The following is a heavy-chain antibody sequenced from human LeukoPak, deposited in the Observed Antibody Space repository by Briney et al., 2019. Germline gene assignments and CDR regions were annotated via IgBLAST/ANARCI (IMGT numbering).Heavy chain of an antibody. J-gene: IGHJ4*02. CDR1: GFTFSSYW. Sequence: GGSLRLSCAASGFTFSSYWMTWVRQAPGKGLEWVANIKQDGSKKSYVDSVKGRFTISRDNAKNSLYLQMNSLRAYDTGVYYCASQPAAADVDYWGQGTLVTVSS. CDR2: IKQDGSKK. D-gene: IGHD2-2*01. V-gene: IGHV3-7*03. CDR3: ASQPAAADVDY.